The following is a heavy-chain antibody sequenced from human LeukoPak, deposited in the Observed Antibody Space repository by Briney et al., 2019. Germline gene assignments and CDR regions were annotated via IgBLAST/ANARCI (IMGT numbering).Heavy chain of an antibody. V-gene: IGHV3-7*01. J-gene: IGHJ4*02. Sequence: PGGSLRLSCAVSGFTFSTYWMSWVRQAPGKGLEWVANIKTDGSEKYYVDSVKGRFTISGDNAKNSLYLQMNSLRAEDTAVYYCARDWNGSGSPNDFWGQGTLVTVSS. D-gene: IGHD3-10*01. CDR2: IKTDGSEK. CDR3: ARDWNGSGSPNDF. CDR1: GFTFSTYW.